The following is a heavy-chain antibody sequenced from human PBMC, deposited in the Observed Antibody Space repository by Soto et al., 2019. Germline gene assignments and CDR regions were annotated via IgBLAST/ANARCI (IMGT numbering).Heavy chain of an antibody. Sequence: PGGSLRLSCAASGITFTNYAMSWVRQAPGKGLEWVSLITSGGSTYYADSVKGRFTISRDNPKNTLYLQVNSLRAEDKALFYCAGAYCSDYYYPYWGPGTQVTVSS. J-gene: IGHJ1*01. CDR3: AGAYCSDYYYPY. V-gene: IGHV3-23*01. D-gene: IGHD3-22*01. CDR1: GITFTNYA. CDR2: ITSGGST.